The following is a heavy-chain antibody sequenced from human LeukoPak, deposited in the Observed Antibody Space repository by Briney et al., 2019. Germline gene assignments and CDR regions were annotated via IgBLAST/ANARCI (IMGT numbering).Heavy chain of an antibody. J-gene: IGHJ4*02. CDR1: GFTFSSYW. D-gene: IGHD6-19*01. V-gene: IGHV3-23*01. Sequence: AGGSLRLSCAASGFTFSSYWMSWVRQAPGKGLEWVSAISGSGGSTYYADSVKGRFTISRDNSKNTLYLQMNSLRAEDTAVYYCAKEGSSGWYVLYYFDYWGQGTLVTVSS. CDR3: AKEGSSGWYVLYYFDY. CDR2: ISGSGGST.